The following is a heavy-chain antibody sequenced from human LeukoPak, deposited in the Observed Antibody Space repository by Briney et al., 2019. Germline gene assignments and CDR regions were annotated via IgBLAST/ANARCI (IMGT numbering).Heavy chain of an antibody. Sequence: ASVKVSCKASGYTFTGYYMHWVRQAPGQGLEWMGWINPNSGGINYAQKFQGRVTMTRDTSISTAYMELSRLRSDDTAVYYCARAVGYYYVYRFDPWGQGTLVTVSS. CDR3: ARAVGYYYVYRFDP. V-gene: IGHV1-2*02. CDR2: INPNSGGI. D-gene: IGHD3-22*01. CDR1: GYTFTGYY. J-gene: IGHJ5*02.